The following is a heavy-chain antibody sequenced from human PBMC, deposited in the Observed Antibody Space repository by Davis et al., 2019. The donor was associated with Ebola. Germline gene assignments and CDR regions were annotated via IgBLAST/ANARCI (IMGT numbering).Heavy chain of an antibody. Sequence: SETLSLTCAVYGGSFSGYYWSWIRQPLGKGLEWIGEINHSGSTNYNPSLKSRVTISVDTSKNQFSLKLSSVTAADTAVYYCARGRGYDFWSGYYGTIYYYYGMDVWGQGTTVTVSS. CDR2: INHSGST. D-gene: IGHD3-3*01. CDR1: GGSFSGYY. J-gene: IGHJ6*02. V-gene: IGHV4-34*01. CDR3: ARGRGYDFWSGYYGTIYYYYGMDV.